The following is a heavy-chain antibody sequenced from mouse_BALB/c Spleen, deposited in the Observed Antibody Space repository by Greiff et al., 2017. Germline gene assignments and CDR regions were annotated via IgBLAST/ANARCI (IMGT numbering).Heavy chain of an antibody. CDR2: ISNGGGST. V-gene: IGHV5-12-2*01. Sequence: EVKVEESGGGLVQPGGSLKLSCAASGFTFSSYTMSWVRQTPEKRLEWVAYISNGGGSTYYPDTVKGRFTISRDNAKNTLYLQMSSLKSEDTAMYYCARQDGNYGFAYWGQGTLVTVSA. D-gene: IGHD2-1*01. CDR1: GFTFSSYT. CDR3: ARQDGNYGFAY. J-gene: IGHJ3*01.